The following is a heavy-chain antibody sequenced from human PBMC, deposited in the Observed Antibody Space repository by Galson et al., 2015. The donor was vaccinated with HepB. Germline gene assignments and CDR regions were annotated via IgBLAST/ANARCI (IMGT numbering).Heavy chain of an antibody. D-gene: IGHD3-22*01. CDR1: GYSFTSYW. Sequence: QSGAEVKKPGESLKISCKGSGYSFTSYWIGWVRQMPGKGLEWMGIIYPGDSYTNYSPSFQGHVTISADKSISTAYLQWSSLKASDTAMYYCARKKYYYDSSGYYYPPHELETDAFDIWGQGTMVTVSS. CDR2: IYPGDSYT. J-gene: IGHJ3*02. V-gene: IGHV5-51*01. CDR3: ARKKYYYDSSGYYYPPHELETDAFDI.